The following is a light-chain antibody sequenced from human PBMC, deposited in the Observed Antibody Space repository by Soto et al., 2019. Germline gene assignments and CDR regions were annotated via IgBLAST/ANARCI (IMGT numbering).Light chain of an antibody. CDR2: AAS. V-gene: IGKV1-27*01. CDR3: QKYNSAPLT. J-gene: IGKJ4*01. CDR1: QGISVY. Sequence: DIQMTQSPSSLSASLGDRVTITCRASQGISVYLAWFQQKPGKVPKLLIYAASTLQSGVPSRCSGSGSGTDFTLTISSLQPEDVATYYCQKYNSAPLTFGGGTKVEIK.